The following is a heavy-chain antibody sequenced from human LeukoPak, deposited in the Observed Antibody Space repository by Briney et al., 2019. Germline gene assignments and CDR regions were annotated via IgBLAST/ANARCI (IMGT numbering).Heavy chain of an antibody. J-gene: IGHJ6*03. V-gene: IGHV4-4*07. Sequence: SETLSLTCTVSGGSISSYYWSWIRQPAGKGLEWIGRIYTSGSTNYNPSLKSRVTMSVDTSKNQFSLKLSSVTAADTAVYYCAREIGYCSGGSCYSPYYYYYYMDVWGKGTTVTVSS. CDR1: GGSISSYY. D-gene: IGHD2-15*01. CDR3: AREIGYCSGGSCYSPYYYYYYMDV. CDR2: IYTSGST.